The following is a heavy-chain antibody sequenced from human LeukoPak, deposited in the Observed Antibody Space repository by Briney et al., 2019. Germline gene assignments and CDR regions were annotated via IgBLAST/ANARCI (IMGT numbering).Heavy chain of an antibody. CDR3: ARVVRRDSYYYYMDV. J-gene: IGHJ6*03. D-gene: IGHD4-23*01. CDR2: VYYSGST. CDR1: GGSIRSYY. V-gene: IGHV4-59*01. Sequence: PSETLSLTCAVSGGSIRSYYWSWIRQPPGKGLEWIGYVYYSGSTNYNPSLQSRVTISVDTSKNQFSLKLSSVTAADTAMYYCARVVRRDSYYYYMDVWGKGTTITASS.